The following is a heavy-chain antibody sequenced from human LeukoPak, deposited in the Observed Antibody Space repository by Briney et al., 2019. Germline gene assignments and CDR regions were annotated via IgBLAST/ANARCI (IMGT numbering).Heavy chain of an antibody. J-gene: IGHJ4*02. CDR2: INAGNGNT. CDR1: GYTFTGYA. V-gene: IGHV1-3*01. D-gene: IGHD3-10*01. Sequence: ASVKVSCKASGYTFTGYAMHWVRQAPGQRFEWMGWINAGNGNTKYSQKFQGRVTITRDTSASTAYMELSSLRSEDTAVYYCARAVGLWFGELIDYWGQGTLVTVSS. CDR3: ARAVGLWFGELIDY.